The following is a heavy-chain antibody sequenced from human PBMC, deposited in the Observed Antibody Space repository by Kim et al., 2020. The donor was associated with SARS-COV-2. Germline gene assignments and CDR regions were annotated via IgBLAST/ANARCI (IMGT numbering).Heavy chain of an antibody. D-gene: IGHD3-10*01. V-gene: IGHV1-18*01. CDR1: GYTFNSYA. Sequence: ASVKVSCKASGYTFNSYAFTWVRQAPGQGLEWMGWISAYNGNTHYAQKVQGRVIMTTDTSTSTTYMELRGLTSDDTAVYYCVRVGSSDYGDYWGQGTLVTVSS. CDR3: VRVGSSDYGDY. J-gene: IGHJ4*02. CDR2: ISAYNGNT.